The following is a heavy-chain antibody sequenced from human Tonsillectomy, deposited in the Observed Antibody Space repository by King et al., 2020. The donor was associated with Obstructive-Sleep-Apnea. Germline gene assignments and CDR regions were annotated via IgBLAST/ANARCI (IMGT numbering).Heavy chain of an antibody. V-gene: IGHV3-23*04. CDR1: GFTFSSYA. J-gene: IGHJ4*02. CDR3: AKFGRGYSGYNEYYFDY. CDR2: ISGSGGST. D-gene: IGHD5-12*01. Sequence: VQLVESGGGLVQPGGSLRLSCAASGFTFSSYAMTWVRQAPGKGLEWVSAISGSGGSTYYADSVKGRFTISRDNSKNRLYLQMNSLRAEDTAVYYCAKFGRGYSGYNEYYFDYWGQGTLVTVSS.